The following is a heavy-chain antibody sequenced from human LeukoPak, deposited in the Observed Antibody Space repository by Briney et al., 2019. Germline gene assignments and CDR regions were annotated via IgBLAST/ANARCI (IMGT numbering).Heavy chain of an antibody. CDR1: GFTFRNYG. CDR3: ARDSSSWT. CDR2: ISSSSSYI. Sequence: GGSLRLSCAASGFTFRNYGMSWVRQAPGKGLEWVSSISSSSSYIYYADSVKGRFTISRDNAKNSLYLQMNSLRAEDTAVYYCARDSSSWTWGQGTLVTVSS. D-gene: IGHD6-13*01. V-gene: IGHV3-21*01. J-gene: IGHJ5*02.